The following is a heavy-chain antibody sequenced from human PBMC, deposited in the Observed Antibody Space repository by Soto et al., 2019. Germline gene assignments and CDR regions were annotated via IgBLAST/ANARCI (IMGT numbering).Heavy chain of an antibody. D-gene: IGHD3-10*01. CDR2: ISYDGSNK. J-gene: IGHJ4*01. CDR1: GFTFSSYG. CDR3: AKDYGTVNLDN. V-gene: IGHV3-30*18. Sequence: GGSLRLSCAASGFTFSSYGMHWVRQAPGKGLEWVAVISYDGSNKYYADSVKGRFTISRDNSKNTLYLQMNSLRAEDTVVYYCAKDYGTVNLDNWGQETLLTISS.